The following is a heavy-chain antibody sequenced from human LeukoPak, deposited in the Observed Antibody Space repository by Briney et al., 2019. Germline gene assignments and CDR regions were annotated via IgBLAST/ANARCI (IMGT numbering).Heavy chain of an antibody. D-gene: IGHD1-26*01. V-gene: IGHV3-53*01. J-gene: IGHJ4*02. CDR2: IYSGGST. CDR3: ARSETEWELGYYFDY. CDR1: GFTVSSNY. Sequence: GGSLRLSCAAPGFTVSSNYMSWVRQAPGKGLEWVPVIYSGGSTYYADSVKGRFTISRDNSKNTLYLQMNSLRAEDTAVYYCARSETEWELGYYFDYWGQGTLVTVSS.